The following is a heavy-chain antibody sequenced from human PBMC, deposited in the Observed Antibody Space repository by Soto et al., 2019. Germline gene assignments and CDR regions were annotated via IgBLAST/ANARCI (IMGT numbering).Heavy chain of an antibody. CDR3: AKARGSSTPAPGSY. J-gene: IGHJ4*02. D-gene: IGHD2-2*01. CDR1: GFTVSGNYA. CDR2: ISGSGGST. V-gene: IGHV3-23*01. Sequence: GGSLRLSCAASGFTVSGNYAMSWVRQAPGKGLEWVSAISGSGGSTYYADSVKGRFTISRDNSKNTLYLQMNSLRAEDTAVYYCAKARGSSTPAPGSYWGQGTLVTVSS.